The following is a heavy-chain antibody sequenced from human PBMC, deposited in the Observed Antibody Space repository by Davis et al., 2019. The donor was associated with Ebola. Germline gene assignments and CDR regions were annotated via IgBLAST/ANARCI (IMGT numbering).Heavy chain of an antibody. J-gene: IGHJ4*02. CDR3: ARDGSNSYLDY. V-gene: IGHV3-48*01. Sequence: GESLKISCAASGFTFRSYSMNWVRQAPGKGLEWVSSISSSGSTIYYADSVKGRFTISRDNAKNSLYLQMNSLRAEDTAVYYCARDGSNSYLDYWGQGNLVTVSS. CDR2: ISSSGSTI. CDR1: GFTFRSYS. D-gene: IGHD6-6*01.